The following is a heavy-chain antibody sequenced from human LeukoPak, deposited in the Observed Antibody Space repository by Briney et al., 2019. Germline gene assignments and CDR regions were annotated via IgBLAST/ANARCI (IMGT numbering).Heavy chain of an antibody. CDR1: GGSISSSSYY. D-gene: IGHD2-2*01. Sequence: SETLSLTCTVSGGSISSSSYYWGWIRQPPGKGLEWTGSIYYSGSTYYNPSLKSRVTISVDTSKNQFSLKLSSVTAADTAVYYCARRLGDIVVVPAANWFDPWGQGTLVTVSS. V-gene: IGHV4-39*01. CDR2: IYYSGST. CDR3: ARRLGDIVVVPAANWFDP. J-gene: IGHJ5*02.